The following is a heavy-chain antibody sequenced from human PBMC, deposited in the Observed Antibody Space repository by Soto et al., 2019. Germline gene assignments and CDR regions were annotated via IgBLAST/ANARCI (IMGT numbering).Heavy chain of an antibody. CDR3: ARDLAPLIAAAPRYGMDV. Sequence: QVQLVESGGGVVQPGRSLRLSCAASGFTFSSYGMHWVRQAPGKGLEWVAVIWYDGSNKYYADSVKGRFTISRDNSKTTLYLQMNSLRAEDTAVYYCARDLAPLIAAAPRYGMDVWGQGTTVTVSS. D-gene: IGHD6-13*01. V-gene: IGHV3-33*01. CDR2: IWYDGSNK. CDR1: GFTFSSYG. J-gene: IGHJ6*02.